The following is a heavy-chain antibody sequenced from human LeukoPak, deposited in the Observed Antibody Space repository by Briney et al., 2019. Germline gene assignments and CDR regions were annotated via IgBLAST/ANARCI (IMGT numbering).Heavy chain of an antibody. D-gene: IGHD6-19*01. J-gene: IGHJ4*02. CDR2: ISAYNGNT. CDR3: ARVGQPDSSGWYGY. CDR1: GYSFTSYG. Sequence: GESLKISCKGSGYSFTSYGISWVRQAPGQGLEWMGWISAYNGNTNYAQKLQGRVTMTTDTSTSTAYMELRSLRSDDTAVYYCARVGQPDSSGWYGYWGQGTLVTVSS. V-gene: IGHV1-18*01.